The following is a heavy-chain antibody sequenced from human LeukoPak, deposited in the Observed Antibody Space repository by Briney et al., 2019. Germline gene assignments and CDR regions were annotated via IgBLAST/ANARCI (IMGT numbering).Heavy chain of an antibody. Sequence: SETLSLTCTVSGGSISSYYWSWIRQPPGKGLEWIGYIYYSGSTYYNPSLKSRVTISVDTSKNQFSLKLSSVTAADTAVYYCARVVEGVYSSSWFPGPGAFDIWGQGTMVTVSS. V-gene: IGHV4-30-4*08. CDR1: GGSISSYY. CDR2: IYYSGST. J-gene: IGHJ3*02. CDR3: ARVVEGVYSSSWFPGPGAFDI. D-gene: IGHD6-13*01.